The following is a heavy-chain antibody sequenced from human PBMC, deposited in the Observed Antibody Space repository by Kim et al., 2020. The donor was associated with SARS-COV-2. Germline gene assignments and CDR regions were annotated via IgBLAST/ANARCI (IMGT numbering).Heavy chain of an antibody. Sequence: GGSLRLSCAASGFTFSSYWMSWVRQAPGKGLEWVANIKQDGSEKYYVDSVKGRFTISRDNAKNSLYLQMNSLRAEDTAVYYCARTVNPGDIALTSGFDPWGQGTLVTVSS. V-gene: IGHV3-7*01. CDR1: GFTFSSYW. CDR3: ARTVNPGDIALTSGFDP. J-gene: IGHJ5*02. CDR2: IKQDGSEK. D-gene: IGHD2-15*01.